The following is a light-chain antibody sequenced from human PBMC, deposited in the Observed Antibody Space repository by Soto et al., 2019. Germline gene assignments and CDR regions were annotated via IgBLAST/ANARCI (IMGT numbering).Light chain of an antibody. CDR1: QSVSSSY. V-gene: IGKV3-20*01. CDR3: QQYGSSPPLT. J-gene: IGKJ1*01. Sequence: EIVLTQSPGTLSLSPGERATVSCRASQSVSSSYLAWYQQKPGQAPRLLIYGAFSRATGIPDRFSGSGSGTDFTLTVSRLEPEDFAVYYCQQYGSSPPLTFGQGTMVEIK. CDR2: GAF.